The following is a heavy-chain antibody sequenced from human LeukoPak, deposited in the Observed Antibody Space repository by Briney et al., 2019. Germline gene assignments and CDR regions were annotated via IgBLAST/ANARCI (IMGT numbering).Heavy chain of an antibody. CDR2: ISFDPRST. D-gene: IGHD2-15*01. J-gene: IGHJ3*01. CDR1: GFTFSTYA. Sequence: GGSLRLSCAASGFTFSTYAMSWVRQAPGKGLEWVSAISFDPRSTYYADSVKGRFTISRDNSKNTLFLQMNSLRVEDTAVYYCARACGDGSCYLAAFDLWGQGTMVTVCS. CDR3: ARACGDGSCYLAAFDL. V-gene: IGHV3-23*01.